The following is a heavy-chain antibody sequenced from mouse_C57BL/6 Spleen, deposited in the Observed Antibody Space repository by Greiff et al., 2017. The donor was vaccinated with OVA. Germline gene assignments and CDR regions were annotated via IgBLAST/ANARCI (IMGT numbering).Heavy chain of an antibody. Sequence: EVMLVESGGGLVKPGGSLKLSCAASGFTFSSYAMSWVRQTPEKRLEWVATISDGGSYTYYPDNVKGRFTISRDNAKNNLYLQMSHLKSEDTAMYYCAKSLGGYFDVWGTGTTVTVSS. J-gene: IGHJ1*03. CDR1: GFTFSSYA. D-gene: IGHD3-3*01. CDR2: ISDGGSYT. CDR3: AKSLGGYFDV. V-gene: IGHV5-4*03.